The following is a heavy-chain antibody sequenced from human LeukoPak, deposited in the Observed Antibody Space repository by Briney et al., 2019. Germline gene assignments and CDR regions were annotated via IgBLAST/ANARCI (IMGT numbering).Heavy chain of an antibody. CDR1: GFAFSSNW. J-gene: IGHJ4*02. D-gene: IGHD7-27*01. Sequence: GGSLRLSCAASGFAFSSNWMHWVRQTPGKGLVWVSRINSGGSGTSYADSVEGRFTISRDNAKNTLYLQMNSLKGEDTAVYYCATSLGPLTEYWGQVTLVTVSS. CDR2: INSGGSGT. V-gene: IGHV3-74*01. CDR3: ATSLGPLTEY.